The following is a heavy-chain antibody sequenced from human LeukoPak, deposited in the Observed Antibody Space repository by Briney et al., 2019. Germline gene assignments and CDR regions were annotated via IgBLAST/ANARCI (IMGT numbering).Heavy chain of an antibody. CDR1: GISFSDYH. Sequence: GGSLRLSCSASGISFSDYHMSWIRQAPGKGLEWISHISGTGRTIHYADSVKGRFVISRDNAKNSLYLQMNSLRVEDTAVYYCARELLSLDYWGQGTLVTVSS. CDR3: ARELLSLDY. V-gene: IGHV3-11*04. D-gene: IGHD3-10*01. J-gene: IGHJ4*02. CDR2: ISGTGRTI.